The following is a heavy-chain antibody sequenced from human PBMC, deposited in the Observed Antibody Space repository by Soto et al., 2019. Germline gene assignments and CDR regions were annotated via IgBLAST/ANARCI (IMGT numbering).Heavy chain of an antibody. CDR2: IVPLFGTA. V-gene: IGHV1-69*12. Sequence: QVQLVQSGAEVKEPGSSVNVSCKTSGGTFGNTAVTWVRQVPGQGLEWIGGIVPLFGTANYAQKFRGRVMIPAAASTSTASMALSSLRSDDTAIYYCARDGDPGYSFWSGPLGGGRFDPWGQETLVTVSS. J-gene: IGHJ5*02. CDR1: GGTFGNTA. CDR3: ARDGDPGYSFWSGPLGGGRFDP. D-gene: IGHD3-3*01.